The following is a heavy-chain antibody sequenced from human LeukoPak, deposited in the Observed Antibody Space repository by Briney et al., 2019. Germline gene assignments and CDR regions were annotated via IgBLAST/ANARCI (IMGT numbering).Heavy chain of an antibody. CDR3: ARDQYYYDSSGAFDI. CDR1: GFTFSSYA. V-gene: IGHV3-30-3*01. CDR2: ISYDGSNK. J-gene: IGHJ3*02. Sequence: GRSLRLSCAASGFTFSSYAMHWVRQAPGKGLEWVAVISYDGSNKYYADSVKGRFTISRDNSKNTLYLQMSSLRAEDTAVYYCARDQYYYDSSGAFDIWGQGTMVTVSS. D-gene: IGHD3-22*01.